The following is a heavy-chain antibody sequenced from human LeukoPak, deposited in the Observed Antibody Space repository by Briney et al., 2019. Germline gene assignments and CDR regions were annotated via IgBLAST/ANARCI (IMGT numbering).Heavy chain of an antibody. CDR3: ARTYSSGWRSDP. J-gene: IGHJ5*02. CDR1: GGSFSGYY. D-gene: IGHD6-19*01. Sequence: PSETLSLTCAVYGGSFSGYYWSWIRQPPGKGLEWIGEINRSGSTNYNPSLKSRVTISVDTSKNQFSLKLSSATAADTAVYYCARTYSSGWRSDPWGQGTLVTVSS. V-gene: IGHV4-34*01. CDR2: INRSGST.